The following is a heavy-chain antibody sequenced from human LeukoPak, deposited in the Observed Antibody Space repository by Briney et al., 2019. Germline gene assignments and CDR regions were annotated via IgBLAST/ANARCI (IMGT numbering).Heavy chain of an antibody. D-gene: IGHD3-22*01. CDR2: INPNSGGT. Sequence: GASVKVSCKASGYTFTGYYMHWVRQAPGQGLEWMGWINPNSGGTNYAQKFQGRVTMTEDTSTDTAYMELSSLRSEDTAVYYCATRGYYDSSGYYHYWGQGTLVTVSS. V-gene: IGHV1-2*02. CDR3: ATRGYYDSSGYYHY. J-gene: IGHJ4*02. CDR1: GYTFTGYY.